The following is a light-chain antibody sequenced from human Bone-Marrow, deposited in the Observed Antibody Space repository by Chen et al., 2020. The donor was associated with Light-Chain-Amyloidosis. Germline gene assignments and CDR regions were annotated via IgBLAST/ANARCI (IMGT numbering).Light chain of an antibody. CDR2: EDD. CDR1: SGSIATNY. CDR3: QSYQGSSQRV. J-gene: IGLJ3*02. V-gene: IGLV6-57*01. Sequence: NFMLTQPHSVSESPGKTVIISCTRSSGSIATNYVPWYQQRPGSSPTTVIYEDDQRPSGVPDQFSVSIDGSSNSATLTISGLKTVGEADDYCQSYQGSSQRVFGGGTKLTVL.